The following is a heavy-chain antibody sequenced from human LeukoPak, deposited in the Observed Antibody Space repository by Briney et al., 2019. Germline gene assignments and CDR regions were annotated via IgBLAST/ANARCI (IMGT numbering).Heavy chain of an antibody. CDR2: IIPILGIA. CDR3: ARGDSSSWYYFDY. V-gene: IGHV1-69*04. D-gene: IGHD6-13*01. J-gene: IGHJ4*02. CDR1: GGTFSSYA. Sequence: SVKVSYKASGGTFSSYAISWVRQAPGQGLEWMGRIIPILGIANYAQKFQGRVTITADKSTSTAYMELSSLRSEDTAVYYCARGDSSSWYYFDYWGQGTLVTVSS.